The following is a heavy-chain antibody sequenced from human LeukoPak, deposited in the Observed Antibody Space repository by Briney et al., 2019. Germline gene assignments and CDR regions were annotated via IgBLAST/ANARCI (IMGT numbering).Heavy chain of an antibody. CDR3: ASLSQGIAAAGDDYGFDY. J-gene: IGHJ4*02. V-gene: IGHV4-61*02. Sequence: SQTLSLTCTVSGGSISSGSYYWTWIRQPAGKGLEWIGRIHTSGSANYNPSLKSRVTISVDTSKNQFSLKLSSVTAADTAVYYCASLSQGIAAAGDDYGFDYWGQGTLVTVSS. D-gene: IGHD6-13*01. CDR2: IHTSGSA. CDR1: GGSISSGSYY.